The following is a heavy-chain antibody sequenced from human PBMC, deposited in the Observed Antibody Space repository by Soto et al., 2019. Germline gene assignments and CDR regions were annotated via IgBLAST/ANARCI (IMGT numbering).Heavy chain of an antibody. D-gene: IGHD1-1*01. CDR2: ISAHNGNT. J-gene: IGHJ4*02. Sequence: QVHLVQSGAEVKKPGASVKVSCKASGYTFTSYGITWVRQAPGQGLEWMGWISAHNGNTDYAQKLQGRVIVARDTSASTAYMELRSLRSDDTAVYYCARGRYGDYWGQGAVVTVSS. CDR1: GYTFTSYG. V-gene: IGHV1-18*01. CDR3: ARGRYGDY.